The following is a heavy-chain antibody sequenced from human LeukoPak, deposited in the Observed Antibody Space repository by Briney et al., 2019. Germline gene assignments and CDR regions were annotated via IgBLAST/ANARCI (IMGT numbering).Heavy chain of an antibody. CDR2: ISSSSRYI. V-gene: IGHV3-21*01. J-gene: IGHJ1*01. CDR3: ARGPLPVTTPEYFQH. CDR1: GFTFSSYS. D-gene: IGHD4-17*01. Sequence: PGGSLRLSCAASGFTFSSYSMNWVRQAPGKGMEWVSSISSSSRYIYYADSVKGRFTISRDNAKNSLYLQMNSLRAEDTAVYYCARGPLPVTTPEYFQHWGQGTLVTVSS.